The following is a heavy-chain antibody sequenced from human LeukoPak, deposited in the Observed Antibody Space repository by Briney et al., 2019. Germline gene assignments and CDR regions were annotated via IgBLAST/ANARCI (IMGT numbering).Heavy chain of an antibody. CDR1: GFPFSNAW. D-gene: IGHD1-26*01. CDR2: ISDDGSNG. Sequence: GGSLRLSCVVFGSGFPFSNAWMSWVRQAPGRGLEWVTVISDDGSNGYYAGSVKGRFTISRDNSQNTLHVQMSSLRPEDTAVYYCVREVTSGSFDYWGQGTLVTVS. CDR3: VREVTSGSFDY. V-gene: IGHV3-30*03. J-gene: IGHJ4*02.